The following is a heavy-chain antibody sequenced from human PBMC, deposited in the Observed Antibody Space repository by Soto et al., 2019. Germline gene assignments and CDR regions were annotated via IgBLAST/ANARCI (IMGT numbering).Heavy chain of an antibody. CDR1: GFTFSSYS. CDR3: ARGPDYGDYEEGYFDL. D-gene: IGHD4-17*01. CDR2: ISSSSSYI. J-gene: IGHJ2*01. Sequence: GGSLRLSCAASGFTFSSYSMNWVRQAPGKGLEWVSSISSSSSYIYYADSVKGRFTISRDNAKNSLYLQMNSLRAEDTAVYYCARGPDYGDYEEGYFDLWGRGTLVTVSS. V-gene: IGHV3-21*01.